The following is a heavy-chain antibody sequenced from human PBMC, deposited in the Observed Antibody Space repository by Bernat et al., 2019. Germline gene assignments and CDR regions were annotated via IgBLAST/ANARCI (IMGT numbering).Heavy chain of an antibody. J-gene: IGHJ6*03. Sequence: QLQLQESGPGLVGPSETLSLTCTVSGGSINNIISYWGWIRQPPGKALEWIGNVYHSGTTSYNPSLKSRVSISVDTSKNQFSLNLSSVTAADTAVYYCARQGGSASVYYYYYYMDVWGKGTTVTVSS. CDR1: GGSINNIISY. D-gene: IGHD6-25*01. CDR2: VYHSGTT. V-gene: IGHV4-39*01. CDR3: ARQGGSASVYYYYYYMDV.